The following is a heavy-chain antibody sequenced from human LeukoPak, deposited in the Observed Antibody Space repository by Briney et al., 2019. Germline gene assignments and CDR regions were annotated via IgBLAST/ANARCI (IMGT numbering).Heavy chain of an antibody. Sequence: PGGSLRLSCAASGFTFSSYAMSWVRQAPGKGLEWVSAISGSGGSTYYADSVKGRFTISRGNSKNTLYLQMNSLRAEDTAVYYCANLRYNWNDGGLWGQGTLVTVSS. CDR1: GFTFSSYA. J-gene: IGHJ4*02. CDR3: ANLRYNWNDGGL. CDR2: ISGSGGST. V-gene: IGHV3-23*01. D-gene: IGHD1-20*01.